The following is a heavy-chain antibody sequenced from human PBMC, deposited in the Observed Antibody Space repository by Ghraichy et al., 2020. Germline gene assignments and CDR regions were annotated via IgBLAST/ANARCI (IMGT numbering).Heavy chain of an antibody. D-gene: IGHD4-17*01. V-gene: IGHV4-59*01. CDR1: GGSISSYY. Sequence: SETLSLTCTVSGGSISSYYWSWIRQPPGKGLEWIGYIYYSGSTNYNPSLKSRVTISVDTSKNQFSLKLSSVTAADTAVYYCARDMGDDYGDYGSYNWFDPWGQGTLVTVSS. CDR3: ARDMGDDYGDYGSYNWFDP. CDR2: IYYSGST. J-gene: IGHJ5*02.